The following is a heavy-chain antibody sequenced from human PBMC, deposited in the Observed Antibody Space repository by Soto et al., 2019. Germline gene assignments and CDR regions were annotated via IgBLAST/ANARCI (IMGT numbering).Heavy chain of an antibody. V-gene: IGHV3-30-3*01. J-gene: IGHJ4*02. CDR2: MSYDGSKK. CDR3: ARSIAVAALDY. CDR1: GFTFSTYS. D-gene: IGHD6-19*01. Sequence: PGGSLRLSCEASGFTFSTYSMHWVRQTPGKGLEWVSVMSYDGSKKYYADSVKGRFTISRDISKNTLYLQMNSLRTEDTAVYYCARSIAVAALDYWGQGSQVTVS.